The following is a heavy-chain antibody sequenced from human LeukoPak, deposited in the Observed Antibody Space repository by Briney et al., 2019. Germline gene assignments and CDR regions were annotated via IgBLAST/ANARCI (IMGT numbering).Heavy chain of an antibody. CDR2: VSSYNGDT. V-gene: IGHV1-18*01. CDR3: AKDWNILTGRNCFDP. J-gene: IGHJ5*02. D-gene: IGHD3-9*01. Sequence: ASVKVSCKASGYTFTSYAMNWVRQAPGQGLEWMGWVSSYNGDTNYAQKFQGRVTMSTDTSTSTAFMELRSLRFDDTAIYYCAKDWNILTGRNCFDPWGQGTLVIVSS. CDR1: GYTFTSYA.